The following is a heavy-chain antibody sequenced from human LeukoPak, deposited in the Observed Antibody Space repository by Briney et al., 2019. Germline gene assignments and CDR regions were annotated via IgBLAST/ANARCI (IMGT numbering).Heavy chain of an antibody. V-gene: IGHV3-30*04. Sequence: GGSLRLSCAVSGITFSTTGLHWVRRAPGKGLEWVAMISPDGSTTFYTDSMKGRLTISRDNSNNTLYLQMNSLRLEDTALYYCATEGEEWTNFDYWGQGTLVTVSS. CDR3: ATEGEEWTNFDY. CDR1: GITFSTTG. CDR2: ISPDGSTT. J-gene: IGHJ4*02. D-gene: IGHD3-3*01.